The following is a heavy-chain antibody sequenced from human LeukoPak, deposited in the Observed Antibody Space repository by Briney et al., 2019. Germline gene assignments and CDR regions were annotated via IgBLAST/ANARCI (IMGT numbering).Heavy chain of an antibody. V-gene: IGHV3-30*18. J-gene: IGHJ3*02. CDR3: AKDHHSSGWAAFDI. CDR1: GFTFNSFG. Sequence: PGRSLRLSCAASGFTFNSFGMHWVRQAPGKGLEWVAVISYDGSNKYFADSVKGRFTISRDNSKNTLYLQMNSLRAEDTAVYYCAKDHHSSGWAAFDIWGQGTMVTVSS. D-gene: IGHD3-22*01. CDR2: ISYDGSNK.